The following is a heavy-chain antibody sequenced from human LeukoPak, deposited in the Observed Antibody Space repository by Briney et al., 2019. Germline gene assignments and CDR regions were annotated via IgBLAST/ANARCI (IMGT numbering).Heavy chain of an antibody. CDR1: GGTFSSYA. CDR3: ASTDMVMGYYFDY. J-gene: IGHJ4*02. D-gene: IGHD5-12*01. CDR2: IIPIFGTA. Sequence: GASVKVSCKASGGTFSSYAISWVRQAPGQGLEWMGRIIPIFGTANYAQKFQGRVTITTGESTSTAYMERSSLRSEDTAVYYCASTDMVMGYYFDYWGQGTLVTVSS. V-gene: IGHV1-69*05.